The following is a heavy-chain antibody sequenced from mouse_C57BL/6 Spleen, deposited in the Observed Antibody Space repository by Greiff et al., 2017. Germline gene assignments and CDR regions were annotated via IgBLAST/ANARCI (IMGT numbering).Heavy chain of an antibody. CDR3: TAGYGSQG. D-gene: IGHD1-1*01. CDR1: GFTFSNYW. J-gene: IGHJ2*01. Sequence: EVKLMESGGGLVQPGGSMKLSCVASGFTFSNYWMNWVRQSPEKGLEWVAQIRLKSDNYATHYAESVKGRFTISRDDSKSSVYLQMNNLRAEDTGIYYCTAGYGSQGWGQGTTLTVSS. V-gene: IGHV6-3*01. CDR2: IRLKSDNYAT.